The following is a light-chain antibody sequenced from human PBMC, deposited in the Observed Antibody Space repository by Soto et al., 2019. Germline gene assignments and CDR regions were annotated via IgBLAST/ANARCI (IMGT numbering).Light chain of an antibody. CDR3: QQYGRSPLT. J-gene: IGKJ1*01. Sequence: EIVLTQSPGTLSLSPGERATLSCRASQSVSSSYLAWYQQRPGQAPRLFIYGASSRATGIPDRFSGSGSGTDFTLTISRLEPEDFAVYYCQQYGRSPLTFGQGTKV. V-gene: IGKV3-20*01. CDR2: GAS. CDR1: QSVSSSY.